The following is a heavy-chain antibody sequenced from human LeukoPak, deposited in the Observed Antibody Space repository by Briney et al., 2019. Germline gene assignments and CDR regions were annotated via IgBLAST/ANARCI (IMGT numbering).Heavy chain of an antibody. V-gene: IGHV6-1*01. CDR2: TYYRSKWYN. CDR1: GDSVSSNSAA. Sequence: SQTLSLTCAISGDSVSSNSAAWNWIRQSPSRGLEWLGRTYYRSKWYNDYAVSVKSRITINPDTSKNQFSLQLNSVTPEDTAVYYCARGDVLQLAKNYYGMDVWGQGTTVTVSS. D-gene: IGHD5-18*01. J-gene: IGHJ6*02. CDR3: ARGDVLQLAKNYYGMDV.